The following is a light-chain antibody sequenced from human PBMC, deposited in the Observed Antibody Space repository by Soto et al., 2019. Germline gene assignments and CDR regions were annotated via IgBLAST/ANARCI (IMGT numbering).Light chain of an antibody. CDR3: GTWDTSLSAGV. CDR2: DNT. Sequence: QSVLTQPPSVSAAPGQKVTISCSGSSSNIGNNYVSWYQQFPGTAPKLLIYDNTKRPSGIPGRFSGSTSGTSATLGITGLQTGDEADYYCGTWDTSLSAGVFGGGTKLTVL. J-gene: IGLJ2*01. CDR1: SSNIGNNY. V-gene: IGLV1-51*01.